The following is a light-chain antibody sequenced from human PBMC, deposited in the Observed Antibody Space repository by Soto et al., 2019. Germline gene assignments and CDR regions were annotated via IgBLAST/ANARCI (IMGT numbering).Light chain of an antibody. CDR2: DAS. CDR3: QQYDSYWT. Sequence: DIPMTQSPSTLSASVGDRVTITCRASQSISTWLAWYQQKPGKAPKLLIYDASSLESGVPSRFSGSGSGTEFTLTISGLQPDDFATYYCQQYDSYWTFGLGTKVEIK. CDR1: QSISTW. J-gene: IGKJ1*01. V-gene: IGKV1-5*01.